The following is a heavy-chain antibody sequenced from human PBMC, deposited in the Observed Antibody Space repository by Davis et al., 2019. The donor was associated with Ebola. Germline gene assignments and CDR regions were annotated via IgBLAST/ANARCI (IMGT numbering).Heavy chain of an antibody. V-gene: IGHV4-34*01. Sequence: PSETLSLTCAVYGGSFSGYYWSWIRQPPGKGLEWIGEINHSGSTNYNPSLKSRVTISVDTSKNQFSLKLSSVTAADTAVYYCARGREEPYGFLIRATGYYYGMDVWGQGTTVTVSS. D-gene: IGHD3-10*01. J-gene: IGHJ6*02. CDR1: GGSFSGYY. CDR3: ARGREEPYGFLIRATGYYYGMDV. CDR2: INHSGST.